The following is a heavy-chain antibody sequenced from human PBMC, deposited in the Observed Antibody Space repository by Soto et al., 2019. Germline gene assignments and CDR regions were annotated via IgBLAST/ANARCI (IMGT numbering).Heavy chain of an antibody. J-gene: IGHJ4*02. CDR1: GYTFINYY. Sequence: QVQLVQSGAEVKKPGASVKLSCKASGYTFINYYIHWVRQAPGQGLEWMGIFNPTSGSTNYAQKFQGRVTLTMDTSTRTVYMELSSLRFDEPAVYYCARDLAAGDYWGQGTLVTVSS. CDR2: FNPTSGST. V-gene: IGHV1-46*01. D-gene: IGHD6-13*01. CDR3: ARDLAAGDY.